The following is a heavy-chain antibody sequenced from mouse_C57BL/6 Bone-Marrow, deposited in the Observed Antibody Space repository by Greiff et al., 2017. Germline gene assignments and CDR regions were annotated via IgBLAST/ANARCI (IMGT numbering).Heavy chain of an antibody. CDR3: ARWNTTVYYYAKDD. CDR2: IDPSDSYT. CDR1: GYTFTSYW. Sequence: VQLQQPGAELVMPGASVKLSCKASGYTFTSYWMHWVKQRPGQGLEWIGEIDPSDSYTNYNQKFKGKSTLTVDKSSSTAYMQLSSLTSEDSAVYYCARWNTTVYYYAKDDWGQGTSVTVSS. D-gene: IGHD1-1*01. J-gene: IGHJ4*01. V-gene: IGHV1-69*01.